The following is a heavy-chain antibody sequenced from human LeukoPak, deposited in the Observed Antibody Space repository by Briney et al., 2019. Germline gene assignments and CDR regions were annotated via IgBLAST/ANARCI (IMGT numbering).Heavy chain of an antibody. CDR2: ISYDGSNK. CDR3: AREIAAAGIYYYYGMDV. Sequence: PGRSLRLPCAASGFTFSSYAMHWVRQAPGKGLEWVAVISYDGSNKYYADSVKGRFTISRDNSKNTLYLQMNSLRAEDTAVYYCAREIAAAGIYYYYGMDVWGQGTTVTVSS. J-gene: IGHJ6*02. D-gene: IGHD6-13*01. CDR1: GFTFSSYA. V-gene: IGHV3-30-3*01.